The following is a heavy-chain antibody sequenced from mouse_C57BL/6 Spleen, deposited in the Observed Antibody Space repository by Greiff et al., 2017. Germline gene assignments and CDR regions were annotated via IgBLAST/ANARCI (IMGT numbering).Heavy chain of an antibody. J-gene: IGHJ1*03. CDR1: GYAFSSSW. V-gene: IGHV1-82*01. Sequence: QVQLQQSGPELVKPGASVKISCKASGYAFSSSWMNWVKQRPGKGLEWIGRIYPGDGDTNYNGKFKGKATLTADKSSSTAYMQLSSLTSEDSAVYFCARAYYYGSSYNFDVWGTGTTVTVSS. CDR2: IYPGDGDT. D-gene: IGHD1-1*01. CDR3: ARAYYYGSSYNFDV.